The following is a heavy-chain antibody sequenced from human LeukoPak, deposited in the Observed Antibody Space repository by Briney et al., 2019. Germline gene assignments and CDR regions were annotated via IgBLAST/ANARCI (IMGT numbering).Heavy chain of an antibody. CDR2: IYYSGST. CDR3: ARVGRVRGVPATRRNAFDI. CDR1: GGFISSGDYY. Sequence: SETLSLTCTVSGGFISSGDYYWSWIRQPPGKGLEWIGYIYYSGSTYYSPSLKSRVTISVDTSKNQFSLKLSSVTAADTAVYYCARVGRVRGVPATRRNAFDIGGQGTMVTVSS. J-gene: IGHJ3*02. D-gene: IGHD2-15*01. V-gene: IGHV4-30-4*01.